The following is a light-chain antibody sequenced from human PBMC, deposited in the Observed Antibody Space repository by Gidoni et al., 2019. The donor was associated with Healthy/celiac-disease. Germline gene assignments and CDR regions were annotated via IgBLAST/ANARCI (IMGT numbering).Light chain of an antibody. CDR2: DVS. Sequence: QSALPQPASVSGSPGQSITISCTGTSSDVGGYNYVSWYQQHPGKAPKLMIYDVSNRPSGVSNRFSGSKSGNTASLTISGLQAEDEADYYCSSYTSSSPNWVFGGGTKLTVL. CDR3: SSYTSSSPNWV. CDR1: SSDVGGYNY. V-gene: IGLV2-14*03. J-gene: IGLJ3*02.